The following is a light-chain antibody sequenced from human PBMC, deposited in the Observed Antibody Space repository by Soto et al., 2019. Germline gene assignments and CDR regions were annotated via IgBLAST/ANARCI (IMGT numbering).Light chain of an antibody. Sequence: DIQMTQSPSTLSASVGDRVTITCRASQSISSWLAWYQQKPGKAPKLLIYDASSLESGVPSRFSGRGSGTKFTLTISSLQPDVFATYYCQQYNSYLWTFGQGTKVEIK. V-gene: IGKV1-5*01. CDR2: DAS. CDR1: QSISSW. CDR3: QQYNSYLWT. J-gene: IGKJ1*01.